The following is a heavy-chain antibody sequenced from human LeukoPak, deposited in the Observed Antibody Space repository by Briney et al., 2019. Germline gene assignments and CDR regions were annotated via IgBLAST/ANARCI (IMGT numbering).Heavy chain of an antibody. CDR2: IIPIFGTA. CDR1: GGTFSSYA. Sequence: GASVKVSCKASGGTFSSYAISWVRQAPGQGLEWMGGIIPIFGTANYAQKFQGRVTITADKSTSTAYMELSSLRSEDTAVYYCARDGDYYDSSGYYQAARHWGQGTLVTVSS. CDR3: ARDGDYYDSSGYYQAARH. D-gene: IGHD3-22*01. J-gene: IGHJ4*02. V-gene: IGHV1-69*06.